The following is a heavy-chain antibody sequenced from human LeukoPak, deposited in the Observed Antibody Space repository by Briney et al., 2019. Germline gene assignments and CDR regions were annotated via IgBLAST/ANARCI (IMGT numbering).Heavy chain of an antibody. CDR3: ARYYDSSGNLDY. V-gene: IGHV4-39*01. CDR1: GGSISSSAYY. J-gene: IGHJ4*02. D-gene: IGHD3-22*01. Sequence: SETLSLTCTVSGGSISSSAYYWGWIRQPPGKGLEWIGSIFHSGSTNYNPSLKSRVTISVDTSKNQFSLKLSSVTAADTAVYYCARYYDSSGNLDYWGQGTLATVSS. CDR2: IFHSGST.